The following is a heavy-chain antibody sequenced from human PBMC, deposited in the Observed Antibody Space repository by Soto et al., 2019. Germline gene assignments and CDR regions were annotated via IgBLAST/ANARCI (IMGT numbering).Heavy chain of an antibody. CDR1: GFTFSSYA. CDR3: AKENLLVLHSIAVAGTWDWFDP. D-gene: IGHD6-19*01. Sequence: PGGSLRLSCAASGFTFSSYAMSWVRQAPGKGLEWVSAISGSGISTYYADSVKGRFTISRDNSKNTLYLQMNSLRAEDTAVYYCAKENLLVLHSIAVAGTWDWFDPWGQGTLVTVSS. J-gene: IGHJ5*02. CDR2: ISGSGIST. V-gene: IGHV3-23*01.